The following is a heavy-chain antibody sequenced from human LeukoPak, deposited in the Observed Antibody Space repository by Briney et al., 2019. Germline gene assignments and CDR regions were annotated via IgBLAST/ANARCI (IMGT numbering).Heavy chain of an antibody. Sequence: SGGTLRLSCAASGFTFSNYGMSYVRQAPGKGLEWVSGISGSGGFTYYADSVKGRFTISRDNSKNTLYLQMNSLRAEDTAVYYCARGSSSWYRSSPSPYDYWGQGTLVTVSS. J-gene: IGHJ4*02. V-gene: IGHV3-23*01. CDR2: ISGSGGFT. D-gene: IGHD6-13*01. CDR3: ARGSSSWYRSSPSPYDY. CDR1: GFTFSNYG.